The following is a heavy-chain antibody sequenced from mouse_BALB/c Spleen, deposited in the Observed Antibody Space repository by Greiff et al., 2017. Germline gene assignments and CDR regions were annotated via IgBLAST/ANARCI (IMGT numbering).Heavy chain of an antibody. CDR3: ARAYYYGKPLGGFDV. Sequence: EVHLVESGGGLVKPGGSLKLSCAASGFTFSSYAMSWVRQTPEKRLEWVASISSGGSTYYPDSVKGRFTISRDNARNILYLQMSSLRSEDTAMYYCARAYYYGKPLGGFDVWGAGTTVTVSS. D-gene: IGHD2-1*01. J-gene: IGHJ1*01. CDR1: GFTFSSYA. CDR2: ISSGGST. V-gene: IGHV5-6-5*01.